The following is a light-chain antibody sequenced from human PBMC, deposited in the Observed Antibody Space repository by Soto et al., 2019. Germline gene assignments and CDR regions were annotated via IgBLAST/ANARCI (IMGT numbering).Light chain of an antibody. CDR1: SSDVGGYNY. V-gene: IGLV2-11*01. CDR3: CPYAGSHLYV. Sequence: QSVLTQPRSVSGSPGQSVTISCTGTSSDVGGYNYVSWYQQHPGKAPKLMIYDVSKRPSGVPDRFSGSKSGNTASLTISGLQAEDEADYYCCPYAGSHLYVFGTGTKVTVL. CDR2: DVS. J-gene: IGLJ1*01.